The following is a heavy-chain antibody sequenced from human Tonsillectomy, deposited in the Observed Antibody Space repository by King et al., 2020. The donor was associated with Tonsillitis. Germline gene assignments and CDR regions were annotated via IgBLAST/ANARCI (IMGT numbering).Heavy chain of an antibody. D-gene: IGHD1-26*01. CDR1: GYSFTSHW. V-gene: IGHV5-51*03. J-gene: IGHJ4*02. CDR3: AKEKWGQVDS. Sequence: QLVQSGAEVKKPGESLKISCKGSGYSFTSHWIGWVRQRPGKGLEWMGIIYPGDSNIRYSPAFQGQVTISADKAIRTVYLQWSSLKASDTAMYYCAKEKWGQVDSWGQGALVTVSS. CDR2: IYPGDSNI.